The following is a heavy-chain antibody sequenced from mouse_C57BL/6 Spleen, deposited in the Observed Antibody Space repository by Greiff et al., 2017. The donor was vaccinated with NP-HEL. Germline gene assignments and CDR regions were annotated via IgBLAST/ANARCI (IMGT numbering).Heavy chain of an antibody. Sequence: QVQLQQSGAELVRPGTSVKVSCKASGYAFTNYLIEWVKQRPGQGLEWIGVINPGSGGTNYNEKFKGKATLTADKSSSTAYMQLSSLTSEDSAVYFCARSDYSNYGGFAYWGQGTLVTVSA. V-gene: IGHV1-54*01. CDR2: INPGSGGT. CDR1: GYAFTNYL. CDR3: ARSDYSNYGGFAY. D-gene: IGHD2-5*01. J-gene: IGHJ3*01.